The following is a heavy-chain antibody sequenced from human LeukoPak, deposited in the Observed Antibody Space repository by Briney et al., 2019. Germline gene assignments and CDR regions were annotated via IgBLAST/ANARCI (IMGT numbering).Heavy chain of an antibody. Sequence: SVKVSCKVSGYTLTELSMHWVRQAPGKGREGMGGFDPEDGETIYAQKFQGRVTMTEDTSTDTAYMELSSLRSEDTAVYYCAADPKRITIFGVVPIWGQGTLVTVSS. CDR1: GYTLTELS. D-gene: IGHD3-3*01. CDR2: FDPEDGET. CDR3: AADPKRITIFGVVPI. V-gene: IGHV1-24*01. J-gene: IGHJ4*02.